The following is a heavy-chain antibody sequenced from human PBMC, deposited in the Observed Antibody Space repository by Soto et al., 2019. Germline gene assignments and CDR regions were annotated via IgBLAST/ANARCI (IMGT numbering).Heavy chain of an antibody. D-gene: IGHD2-15*01. CDR3: AAGGRDGKDDP. V-gene: IGHV1-18*01. CDR2: ISTDNGDT. CDR1: GYIFTNYG. J-gene: IGHJ5*02. Sequence: QVQLVQSGVQLKKPGASVKVSCKASGYIFTNYGISWVRQAPGQGLEWMAWISTDNGDTNYAQKVQGRLTMSTDTATTTAYTVIRRPRSDRRTADCTAAGGRDGKDDP.